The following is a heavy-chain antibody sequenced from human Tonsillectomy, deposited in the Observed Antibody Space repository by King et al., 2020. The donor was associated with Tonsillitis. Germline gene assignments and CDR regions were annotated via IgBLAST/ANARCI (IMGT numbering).Heavy chain of an antibody. V-gene: IGHV4-59*08. J-gene: IGHJ5*02. D-gene: IGHD2-15*01. CDR2: IYYSGST. CDR3: ARLRCSGGSCYSMWFDP. Sequence: LQLQESGPGLVKPSETLSLTCTVSGGSISSYYWSWIRQPPGKGLEWIGYIYYSGSTNYNPSLKSRVTISVDTSKNQFSLKLSSVTAADTAVYYCARLRCSGGSCYSMWFDPWGQGTLVTVSS. CDR1: GGSISSYY.